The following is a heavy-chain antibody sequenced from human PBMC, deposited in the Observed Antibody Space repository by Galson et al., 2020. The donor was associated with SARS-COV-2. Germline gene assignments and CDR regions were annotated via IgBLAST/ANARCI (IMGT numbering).Heavy chain of an antibody. CDR1: GFTLTSYA. Sequence: TGGPLRLSCAAPGFTLTSYAMSWVRQSPGKGLEWVSTIGISVGSTYYGDSVKGRFTISRDNSKNSLYLQMNNLRAEDTAIYYCAKRKGYCSTGGWYGGGDKYYGMDVWGQGTTVTVSS. CDR2: IGISVGST. V-gene: IGHV3-23*01. D-gene: IGHD2-15*01. J-gene: IGHJ6*02. CDR3: AKRKGYCSTGGWYGGGDKYYGMDV.